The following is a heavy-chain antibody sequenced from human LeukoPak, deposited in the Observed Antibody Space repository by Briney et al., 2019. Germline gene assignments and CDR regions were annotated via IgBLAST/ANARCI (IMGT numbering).Heavy chain of an antibody. J-gene: IGHJ5*02. CDR2: ISTYNGNT. CDR3: ARGKPVYFYGSGSYLASPFDP. D-gene: IGHD3-10*01. CDR1: GYTFTSYG. V-gene: IGHV1-18*01. Sequence: ASVKVSCKASGYTFTSYGISWVRQAPGQGLEWMGWISTYNGNTNYAQMLQGKITMTTDTSTSTAYMELRSLRSDDTAVYYCARGKPVYFYGSGSYLASPFDPWGQGTLVTVSS.